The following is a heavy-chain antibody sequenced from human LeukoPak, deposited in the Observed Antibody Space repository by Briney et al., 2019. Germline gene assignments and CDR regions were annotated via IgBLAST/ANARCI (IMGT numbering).Heavy chain of an antibody. CDR2: TSSDLNVK. J-gene: IGHJ4*02. CDR3: AREGYYGSGSPPSLYFDY. Sequence: GGSLRLSCAASGFTFRNYVIHWVRQAPGKGLEWVAVTSSDLNVKLYADSVKGRFTISRDNSRSTLYLQMNRLRPEDTAIYYCAREGYYGSGSPPSLYFDYWGQGTLVTVSS. CDR1: GFTFRNYV. D-gene: IGHD3-10*01. V-gene: IGHV3-30-3*01.